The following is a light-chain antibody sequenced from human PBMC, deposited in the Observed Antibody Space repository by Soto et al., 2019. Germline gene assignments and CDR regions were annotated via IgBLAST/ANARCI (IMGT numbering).Light chain of an antibody. Sequence: ETVMTQSPATLSVSPGERATLSCRASQSVSNNLAWYHQKPGQAPRLLIYSASIRATGIPARFSGSGSGTEFTLTISSLQSEDFAVYYCQQYYNWPRTFGQGTNVDIK. J-gene: IGKJ1*01. CDR2: SAS. CDR3: QQYYNWPRT. V-gene: IGKV3-15*01. CDR1: QSVSNN.